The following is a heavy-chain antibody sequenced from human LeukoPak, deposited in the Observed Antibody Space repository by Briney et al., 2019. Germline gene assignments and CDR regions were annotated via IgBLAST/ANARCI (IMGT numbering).Heavy chain of an antibody. CDR3: AIDPNWGTHS. V-gene: IGHV3-23*01. Sequence: GGSLRLSCAASGFTFSTYTMYWVRHPPGKRLEWVSIIGNNGGGIHYADSVKGRFTISRDNFKNALYLQMNSLRVEDTAVYYCAIDPNWGTHSWGQGTLVTVSS. J-gene: IGHJ4*02. CDR2: IGNNGGGI. CDR1: GFTFSTYT. D-gene: IGHD7-27*01.